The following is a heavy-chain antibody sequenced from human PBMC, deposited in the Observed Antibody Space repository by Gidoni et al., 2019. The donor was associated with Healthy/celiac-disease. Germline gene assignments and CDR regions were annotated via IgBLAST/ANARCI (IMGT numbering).Heavy chain of an antibody. CDR3: ARVDRQWLVLPPLDY. V-gene: IGHV3-74*01. CDR1: GCPFSSYW. CDR2: INSDGSST. J-gene: IGHJ4*02. Sequence: EVPLVESGGGLVQPGGSLRLSCAASGCPFSSYWMHWVRQAPGKGLVWVSSINSDGSSTSYADSVKGRFTISRDNAKNTLYLQMNSLRAEDTAVYYCARVDRQWLVLPPLDYWGQGTLVTVSS. D-gene: IGHD6-19*01.